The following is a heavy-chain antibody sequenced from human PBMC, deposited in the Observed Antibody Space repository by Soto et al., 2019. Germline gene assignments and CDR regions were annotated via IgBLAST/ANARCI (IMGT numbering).Heavy chain of an antibody. CDR3: ARDSQPSKSLDAFDI. J-gene: IGHJ3*02. CDR2: ISGSGGST. Sequence: PGGSLRLSCAASGFTFSSYAMSWVRQAPGKGLEWVSAISGSGGSTYYADSVKGRFTISRDNSKNTLYLQMNSLRAEDTAVYYCARDSQPSKSLDAFDIWGQGTMVTVSS. V-gene: IGHV3-23*01. CDR1: GFTFSSYA.